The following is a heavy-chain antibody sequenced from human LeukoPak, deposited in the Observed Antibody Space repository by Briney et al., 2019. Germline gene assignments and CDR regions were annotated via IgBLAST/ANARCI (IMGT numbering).Heavy chain of an antibody. Sequence: PSETLSLTCTVSGGSISSSSYYWGWIRQPPGKGLEWIGSIYYSGSTYYNPSLKSRVTISVDTSKNQFSLKLSSVTAADTAVYYCAAYDFWSGYSAGIDYWGQGTLVTVSS. CDR3: AAYDFWSGYSAGIDY. J-gene: IGHJ4*02. D-gene: IGHD3-3*01. V-gene: IGHV4-39*07. CDR2: IYYSGST. CDR1: GGSISSSSYY.